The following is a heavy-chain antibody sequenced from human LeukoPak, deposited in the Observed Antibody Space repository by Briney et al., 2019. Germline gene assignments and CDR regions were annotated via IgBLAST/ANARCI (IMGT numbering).Heavy chain of an antibody. D-gene: IGHD2-15*01. CDR2: ISSSGSTV. CDR1: GFTFSTYE. CDR3: ARRKYCSGGSCPTNYYYYYMDV. J-gene: IGHJ6*03. Sequence: PGRSLRLSCAASGFTFSTYEMNWVRQAPGKGLEWVSYISSSGSTVYYADSVKGRFTISRDNAKNSLYLQMNSLRAEDTAVYYCARRKYCSGGSCPTNYYYYYMDVWGKGTTVTVSS. V-gene: IGHV3-48*03.